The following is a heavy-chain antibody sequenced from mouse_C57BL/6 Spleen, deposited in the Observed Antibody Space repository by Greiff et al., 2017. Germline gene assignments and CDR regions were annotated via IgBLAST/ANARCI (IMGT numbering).Heavy chain of an antibody. CDR1: GYTFTSYW. CDR2: INPSNGGT. D-gene: IGHD2-4*01. Sequence: LQQSGTELVKPGASVKLSCKASGYTFTSYWMHWVKQRPGQGLEWIGNINPSNGGTNYNEKFKSKATLTVDKSSSTAYMQLSSLTSEDSAVYYCARDLGLRREGLVDYWGQGTTLTVSS. CDR3: ARDLGLRREGLVDY. V-gene: IGHV1-53*01. J-gene: IGHJ2*01.